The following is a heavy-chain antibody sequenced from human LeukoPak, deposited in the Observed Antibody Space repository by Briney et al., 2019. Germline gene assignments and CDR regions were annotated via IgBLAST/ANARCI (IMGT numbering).Heavy chain of an antibody. D-gene: IGHD3-10*01. Sequence: GESLKISCKGSGYSFTSYWIGWVRPMPGKGLEWMGIIYPGDSDTRYSPSFQGQVTISADKSISTAYLQWSSLKASDTAMYYCARQSSYYGSGSYSPLDYWGQGTLVTVSS. J-gene: IGHJ4*02. V-gene: IGHV5-51*01. CDR2: IYPGDSDT. CDR1: GYSFTSYW. CDR3: ARQSSYYGSGSYSPLDY.